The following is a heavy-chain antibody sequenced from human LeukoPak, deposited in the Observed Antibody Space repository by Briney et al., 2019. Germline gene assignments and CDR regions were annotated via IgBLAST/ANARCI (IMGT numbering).Heavy chain of an antibody. Sequence: SETLSLTCAVSGYSISSGYYWGWIRQPPGKGLEWIGSIYHSGSTYYNPSLKSRVTISVDTSKNQFSLKLSSVTAADTAVYYCARYGDHVVYWGQGTLVTVSS. J-gene: IGHJ4*02. CDR3: ARYGDHVVY. D-gene: IGHD4-17*01. V-gene: IGHV4-38-2*01. CDR1: GYSISSGYY. CDR2: IYHSGST.